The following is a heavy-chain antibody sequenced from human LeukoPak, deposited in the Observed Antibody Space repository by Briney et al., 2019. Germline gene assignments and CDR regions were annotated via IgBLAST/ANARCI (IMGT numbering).Heavy chain of an antibody. CDR1: GFTVSGNY. CDR3: ARDNAPYTSSSSGLGLFDY. V-gene: IGHV3-53*01. Sequence: PGGSLRLSCAASGFTVSGNYMSWVRQAPGKGLEWVSLIFSGGATYYADSVKGRFTISRDNSKNTLYLQMNSLRAEDTAVYFCARDNAPYTSSSSGLGLFDYWGQGTLVTVS. J-gene: IGHJ4*02. CDR2: IFSGGAT. D-gene: IGHD6-6*01.